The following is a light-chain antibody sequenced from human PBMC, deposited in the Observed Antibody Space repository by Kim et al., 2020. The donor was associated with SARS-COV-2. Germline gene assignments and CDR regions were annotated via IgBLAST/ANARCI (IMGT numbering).Light chain of an antibody. V-gene: IGLV1-44*01. CDR2: SNN. Sequence: GQRVTIPCSGSSSNIGSNPVNWYRQLPGTAPKLLIYSNNQRPSGVPDRFSGSKSGTSASLAISGLQSEDEADYYCAAWDDSLNGVVFGGGTQLTVL. J-gene: IGLJ2*01. CDR3: AAWDDSLNGVV. CDR1: SSNIGSNP.